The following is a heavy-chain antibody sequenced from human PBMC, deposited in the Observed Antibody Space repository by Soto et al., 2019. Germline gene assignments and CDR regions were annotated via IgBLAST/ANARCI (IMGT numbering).Heavy chain of an antibody. CDR1: GFTFSSYA. V-gene: IGHV3-30-3*01. CDR3: ARDEDYYYYGMDV. J-gene: IGHJ6*02. CDR2: ISYDGSNK. Sequence: QVQLVESGGGVVQPGRSLRLSCAASGFTFSSYAMHWVRQAPGKGLEWVAVISYDGSNKYYADSVKRRFTISRDNSKNTLYLQMNSLRAEDTAVYYCARDEDYYYYGMDVWGQGTTVTVSS.